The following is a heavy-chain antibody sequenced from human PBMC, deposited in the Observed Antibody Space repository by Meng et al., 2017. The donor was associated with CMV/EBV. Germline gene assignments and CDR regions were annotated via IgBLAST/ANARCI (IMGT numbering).Heavy chain of an antibody. CDR3: ARGVAAAGRALN. D-gene: IGHD6-13*01. CDR1: RLTFTSYG. V-gene: IGHV1-18*01. J-gene: IGHJ4*02. Sequence: QVRLVQCGRWVNKPCASVTVSCKASRLTFTSYGISWVGKAPRQGLDWMGWISAYHGNANYAQKLQGRVTMTTDTSTSTDYMELRSLRSDDTAVYYCARGVAAAGRALNWGQGTLVTVSS. CDR2: ISAYHGNA.